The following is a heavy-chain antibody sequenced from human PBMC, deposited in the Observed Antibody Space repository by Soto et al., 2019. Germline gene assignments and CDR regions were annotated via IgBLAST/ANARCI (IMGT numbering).Heavy chain of an antibody. CDR2: ISTYNGNT. CDR1: GYTFSHNG. V-gene: IGHV1-18*01. CDR3: ARDREYNWNYNWFDP. J-gene: IGHJ5*02. D-gene: IGHD1-7*01. Sequence: GAAGKVSWEECGYTFSHNGITWGRPATGQGLEWMGWISTYNGNTNFTQKLQGRVTMTTDTSTSTAYMELRSLRSDDTAVYYCARDREYNWNYNWFDPCGQGTLVTVSS.